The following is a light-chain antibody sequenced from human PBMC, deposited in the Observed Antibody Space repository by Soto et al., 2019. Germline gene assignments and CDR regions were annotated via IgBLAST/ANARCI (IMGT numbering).Light chain of an antibody. CDR1: QTVSSSC. CDR3: QHYDNSAALT. Sequence: EILLTQSPGTLSLSPGESATLFCRASQTVSSSCLAWYQQKPGQAPRLLIYGVSSRATGIPDRFSGSGSGTDFTLTISRLQPEDFAVYYCQHYDNSAALTFGGGTKVDIK. V-gene: IGKV3-20*01. J-gene: IGKJ4*01. CDR2: GVS.